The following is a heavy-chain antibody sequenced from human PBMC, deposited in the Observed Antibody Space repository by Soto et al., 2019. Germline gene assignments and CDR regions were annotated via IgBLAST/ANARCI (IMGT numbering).Heavy chain of an antibody. CDR3: ARAVRESGIVATTGTYYYYYGMDV. Sequence: PSETLSLTCTVSGGSISSYYWSWIRQPPGKGLEWIGYIYYSGSTNYNPSLKSRVTISVDTSKNQFSLKLSSVTAADTAVYYCARAVRESGIVATTGTYYYYYGMDVWGQGTTVTVSS. J-gene: IGHJ6*02. CDR1: GGSISSYY. CDR2: IYYSGST. D-gene: IGHD5-12*01. V-gene: IGHV4-59*08.